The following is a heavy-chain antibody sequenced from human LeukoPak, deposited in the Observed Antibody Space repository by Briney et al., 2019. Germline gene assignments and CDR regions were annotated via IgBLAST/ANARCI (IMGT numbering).Heavy chain of an antibody. D-gene: IGHD6-13*01. CDR1: GFTFSSYS. V-gene: IGHV3-21*04. CDR3: ARDYLPHYIAAEDYNWFDP. Sequence: KSGGSLRLSCAASGFTFSSYSMNWVRQAPGKGLEWVSSISSSSSYIYYADSVKGRFTISRDNAKNSLYLQMNSLRAEDTAVYYCARDYLPHYIAAEDYNWFDPWGQGTLVTVSS. J-gene: IGHJ5*02. CDR2: ISSSSSYI.